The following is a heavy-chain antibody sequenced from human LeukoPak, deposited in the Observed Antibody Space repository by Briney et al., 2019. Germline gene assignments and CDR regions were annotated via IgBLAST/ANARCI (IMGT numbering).Heavy chain of an antibody. V-gene: IGHV4-59*01. Sequence: SETLSLTCTVSGGSISSYYWSWIRQPPGKGLEWIRYIYYSGSTNYNPSLKSRVTISVDTSKNQFSLKLSSVTAADTAVYYCARVAAPNHYYYYGMDVWGQGTTVTVSS. CDR1: GGSISSYY. J-gene: IGHJ6*02. CDR3: ARVAAPNHYYYYGMDV. D-gene: IGHD1-14*01. CDR2: IYYSGST.